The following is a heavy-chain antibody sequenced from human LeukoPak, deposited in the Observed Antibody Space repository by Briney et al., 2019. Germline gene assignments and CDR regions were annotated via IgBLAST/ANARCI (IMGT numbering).Heavy chain of an antibody. Sequence: SETLSLLCTVSGGSISSCSYYGPWIRQPPGQGLEWIANIYYSGSSYYNPSLKSRVTISVDTSKNEFSLRMSSVTAADTAVYYCAQRTSASSKIDYWGQGTLVTVSS. V-gene: IGHV4-39*01. D-gene: IGHD1-7*01. J-gene: IGHJ4*02. CDR3: AQRTSASSKIDY. CDR1: GGSISSCSYY. CDR2: IYYSGSS.